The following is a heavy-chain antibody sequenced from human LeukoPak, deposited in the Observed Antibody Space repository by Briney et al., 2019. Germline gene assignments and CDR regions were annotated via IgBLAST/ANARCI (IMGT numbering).Heavy chain of an antibody. CDR1: GFTFSSYG. D-gene: IGHD3-10*01. CDR2: ISYDGSNK. V-gene: IGHV3-30*18. CDR3: ANLGGYGSGSYYGIDY. Sequence: PGRSLRLSCAASGFTFSSYGMHWVRQAPGKGLEWVAVISYDGSNKYYADSVKGRFTISRDNSKNTLHLQMNSLRAEDTAVYYCANLGGYGSGSYYGIDYWGQGTLVTVSS. J-gene: IGHJ4*02.